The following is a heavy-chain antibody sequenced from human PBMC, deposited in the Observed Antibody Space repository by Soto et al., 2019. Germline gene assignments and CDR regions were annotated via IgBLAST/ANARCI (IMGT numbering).Heavy chain of an antibody. CDR2: ISGTGGST. J-gene: IGHJ5*02. Sequence: PGGSLRLSCAASGFTFSNYATSWVRQAPGKGLEWVSAISGTGGSTYFADSVKGRFTISRDNSKNTVYLQMNSLRAEDTAVYYCAKGIAAAVPNWFDPWGQGTRVTVSS. CDR3: AKGIAAAVPNWFDP. CDR1: GFTFSNYA. D-gene: IGHD6-13*01. V-gene: IGHV3-23*01.